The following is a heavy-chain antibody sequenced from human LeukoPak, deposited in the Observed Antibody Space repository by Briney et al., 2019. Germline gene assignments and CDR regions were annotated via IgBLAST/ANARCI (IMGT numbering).Heavy chain of an antibody. V-gene: IGHV3-64*01. CDR3: ARDFSYGSGFDY. CDR2: ISNGGGI. D-gene: IGHD5-18*01. J-gene: IGHJ4*02. Sequence: GGPLRLSCAASGFSISSYALHWVRQAPGKGLQYVSGISNGGGIDYANSVKGRFTISRDNSKNTLYLQMGSLRPEDMAVYYCARDFSYGSGFDYWGQGILVTVSS. CDR1: GFSISSYA.